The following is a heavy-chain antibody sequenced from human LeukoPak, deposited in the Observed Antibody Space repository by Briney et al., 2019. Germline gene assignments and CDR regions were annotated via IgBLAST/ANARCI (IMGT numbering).Heavy chain of an antibody. V-gene: IGHV3-48*04. CDR2: ISGSGNSI. J-gene: IGHJ5*02. D-gene: IGHD5-24*01. Sequence: GGSLRLSCAASGFTFRTYSMNWLRQAPGKGLEWISYISGSGNSIYYADSVKGRFTISRDNAKNSLYLQMSSLRAEDTAVYHCARAPLVLQYRWRLYPWGQGTLVTVSS. CDR3: ARAPLVLQYRWRLYP. CDR1: GFTFRTYS.